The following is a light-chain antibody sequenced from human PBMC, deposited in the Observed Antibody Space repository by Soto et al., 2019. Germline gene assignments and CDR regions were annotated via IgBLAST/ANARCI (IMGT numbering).Light chain of an antibody. Sequence: DIVMTQSPLSLPVTPGEPASISCRSSQSLLHSNGYNYLDWYLQKPGQSPQLLIDLGSNRASGVTDRFSGSGSGTDFTLKISRVEAEDVGVYYCMRALQTPLTFGGGTKVEIK. J-gene: IGKJ4*01. V-gene: IGKV2-28*01. CDR1: QSLLHSNGYNY. CDR3: MRALQTPLT. CDR2: LGS.